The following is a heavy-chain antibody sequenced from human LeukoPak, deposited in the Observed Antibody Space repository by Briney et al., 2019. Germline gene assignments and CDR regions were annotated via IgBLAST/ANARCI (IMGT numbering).Heavy chain of an antibody. D-gene: IGHD3-10*01. CDR2: INHNSGGT. CDR1: VYTYPGHY. J-gene: IGHJ4*02. V-gene: IGHV1-2*02. CDR3: ARVHRVVRGVAFDY. Sequence: ASVNVPCKASVYTYPGHYMLWVRQAPAQGFVCVGWINHNSGGTNYAQKFQSRVTMTRDTSISTAYMELSRLRSDDTAVYYCARVHRVVRGVAFDYWGQGTLVTVSS.